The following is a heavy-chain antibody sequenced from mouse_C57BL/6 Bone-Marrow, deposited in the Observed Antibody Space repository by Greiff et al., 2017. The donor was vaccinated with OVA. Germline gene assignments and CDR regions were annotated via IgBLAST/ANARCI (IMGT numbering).Heavy chain of an antibody. D-gene: IGHD3-2*02. CDR2: IHPNSGST. V-gene: IGHV1-64*01. J-gene: IGHJ4*01. Sequence: QVQLKQPGAELVKPGASVKLSCKASGYTFTSYWMHWVKQRPGQGLEWIGMIHPNSGSTNYNEKFKSKATLTVDKSSSTAYMQLSSLTSEDSAVYYCARGGRRPQGMDYWGQGTSVTVSS. CDR1: GYTFTSYW. CDR3: ARGGRRPQGMDY.